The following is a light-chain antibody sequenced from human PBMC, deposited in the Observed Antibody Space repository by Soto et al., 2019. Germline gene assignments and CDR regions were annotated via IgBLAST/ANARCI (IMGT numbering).Light chain of an antibody. Sequence: QSALTQPRSVSGSPGQSVTISCTGISSDVGHYNFVSWYQKYPGKAPKLVLYDVNKRPSGVPGRFSGSKSGNTASLTVSGIQSDDEADYYCSSYAGGYPVLFGGGTKLTVL. J-gene: IGLJ2*01. CDR3: SSYAGGYPVL. CDR2: DVN. CDR1: SSDVGHYNF. V-gene: IGLV2-11*01.